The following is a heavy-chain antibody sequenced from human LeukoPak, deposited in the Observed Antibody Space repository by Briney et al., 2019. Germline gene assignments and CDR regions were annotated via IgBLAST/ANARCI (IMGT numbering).Heavy chain of an antibody. V-gene: IGHV1-8*01. CDR2: MNPNSGNT. D-gene: IGHD2-2*01. CDR3: VRAVAGASTFHLDS. CDR1: GYSFTSHD. Sequence: ASVKVSCKASGYSFTSHDIYWVRQATGKGLEWLGWMNPNSGNTGNSQKFQGRVTMTRDTSIGTAYMELSSLKFEDTAVYYCVRAVAGASTFHLDSWGQGTLVTVSS. J-gene: IGHJ4*02.